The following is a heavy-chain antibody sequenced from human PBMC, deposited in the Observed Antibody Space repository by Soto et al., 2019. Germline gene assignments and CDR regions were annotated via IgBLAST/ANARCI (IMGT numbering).Heavy chain of an antibody. CDR2: ISTTSFTI. CDR3: ARDRCYDGTCYSASDS. D-gene: IGHD2-15*01. CDR1: GLTFSRNA. V-gene: IGHV3-48*02. Sequence: GGSLRLSCAASGLTFSRNAMSWVRQAPGKGPEWIAGISTTSFTIYYADSVKGRFTISRDNDRNSLYLEMNSLRDEDTAVYYCARDRCYDGTCYSASDSWGQGTLVTVSS. J-gene: IGHJ5*01.